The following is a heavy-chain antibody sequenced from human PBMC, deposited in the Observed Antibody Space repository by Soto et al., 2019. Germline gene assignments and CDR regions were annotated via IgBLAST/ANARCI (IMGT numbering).Heavy chain of an antibody. V-gene: IGHV4-39*02. CDR1: GGSISSSSYY. CDR3: ARDGRGSTVTLDY. D-gene: IGHD4-4*01. Sequence: SETLSLTCTVSGGSISSSSYYWGWIRQPPGKGLEWIGSIYYSGSTYYNPSLKSRVTISVDTSKNQFSLKLSSVTAADTAVYYCARDGRGSTVTLDYWGQGTLVTVSS. J-gene: IGHJ4*02. CDR2: IYYSGST.